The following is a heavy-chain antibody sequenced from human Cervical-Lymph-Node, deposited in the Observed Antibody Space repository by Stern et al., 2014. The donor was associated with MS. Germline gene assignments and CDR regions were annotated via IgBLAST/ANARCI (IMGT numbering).Heavy chain of an antibody. CDR3: ARDRLRGVPIYYFDY. CDR1: GFTFGDYS. V-gene: IGHV3-30*03. CDR2: IYYDGSNK. D-gene: IGHD3-16*01. J-gene: IGHJ4*02. Sequence: VQLVESGGGVVPPGKSLRLSCAASGFTFGDYSMHWVRQAPGKGLEWVATIYYDGSNKYYPKSVVGLFAGSRDESENSLYLHMSSLRAEDTALYYCARDRLRGVPIYYFDYWGQGNLVTVSS.